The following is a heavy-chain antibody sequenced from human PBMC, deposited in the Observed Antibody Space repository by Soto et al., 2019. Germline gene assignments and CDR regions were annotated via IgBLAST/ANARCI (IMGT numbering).Heavy chain of an antibody. Sequence: QVQLVESGGGVVQPGRSLRLSCAASGFTFSSYAMHWVRQAPGKGLEWVAVISYDGSNKYYADSVKGRFTISRDNSKNTLYLQMNSLRAEDTAVYYCASGDQYYYDSSGYSLYDYWGQGTLVTVSS. J-gene: IGHJ4*02. CDR3: ASGDQYYYDSSGYSLYDY. CDR1: GFTFSSYA. CDR2: ISYDGSNK. D-gene: IGHD3-22*01. V-gene: IGHV3-30-3*01.